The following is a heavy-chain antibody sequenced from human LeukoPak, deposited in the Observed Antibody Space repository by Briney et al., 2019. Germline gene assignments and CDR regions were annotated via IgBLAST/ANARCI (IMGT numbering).Heavy chain of an antibody. Sequence: SETLSLTCTVSGGSIGSYYWSWIWQPPGKGLEWIGYIYYSGSTNYNPSLKSRVTISVDTSKNQFSLKLSSVTAADTAVYYCARESNLFGVADDAFDIWGQGTMVTVSS. CDR1: GGSIGSYY. CDR2: IYYSGST. V-gene: IGHV4-59*01. CDR3: ARESNLFGVADDAFDI. J-gene: IGHJ3*02. D-gene: IGHD3-3*01.